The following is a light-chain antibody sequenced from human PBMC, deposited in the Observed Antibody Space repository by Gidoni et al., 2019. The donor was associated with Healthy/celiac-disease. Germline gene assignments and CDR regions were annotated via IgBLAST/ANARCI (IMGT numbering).Light chain of an antibody. CDR3: QQYDNPPPMYT. V-gene: IGKV1-33*01. Sequence: DIQMTHSPSSLSASVGDRVTITCQASQDISNYLNWYQQKPGKAPKLLIYDASNLETGVPYRFSGSGSGTDFTFTISSLQPEDIAIYYCQQYDNPPPMYTFGQGTKLEIK. CDR1: QDISNY. CDR2: DAS. J-gene: IGKJ2*01.